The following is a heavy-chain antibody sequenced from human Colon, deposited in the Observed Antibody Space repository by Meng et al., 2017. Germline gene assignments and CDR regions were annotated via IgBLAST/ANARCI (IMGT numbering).Heavy chain of an antibody. CDR1: GYNFIGYQ. CDR2: INPNSGGT. CDR3: ANAHRGDYVGWYFDL. Sequence: ASVKVSCKASGYNFIGYQMHWVRQAPGQGREWLGRINPNSGGTNYAQKFQGRVTMTKDTSISTVYMELNRLTSDDTAVYYCANAHRGDYVGWYFDLWGRGTLVTVSS. J-gene: IGHJ2*01. V-gene: IGHV1-2*06. D-gene: IGHD2-21*02.